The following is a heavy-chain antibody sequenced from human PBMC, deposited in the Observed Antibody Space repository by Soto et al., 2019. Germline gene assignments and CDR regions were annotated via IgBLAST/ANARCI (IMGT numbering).Heavy chain of an antibody. CDR1: GYSFTNYW. Sequence: EVQLVQSGAEVKKPGESLKISCKGSGYSFTNYWIGWVRQMPGKGLEWMGIIYPGDSDTRYSPSFQGQVTISADKSISIAYLQWSSLKASDTAMYYCARQGYSSGWYHWFDPWGQGTLVTVSS. D-gene: IGHD6-19*01. V-gene: IGHV5-51*01. CDR3: ARQGYSSGWYHWFDP. CDR2: IYPGDSDT. J-gene: IGHJ5*02.